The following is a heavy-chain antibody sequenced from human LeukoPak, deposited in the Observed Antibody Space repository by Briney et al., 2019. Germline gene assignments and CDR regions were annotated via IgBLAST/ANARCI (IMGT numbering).Heavy chain of an antibody. CDR2: IWYDGSNK. J-gene: IGHJ4*02. D-gene: IGHD5-12*01. CDR3: AKAGYSGNFDY. CDR1: GFTFNNYG. V-gene: IGHV3-33*06. Sequence: PGGSLRLSCAASGFTFNNYGMHWVRQAPGRGLEWGADIWYDGSNKYYADSVKGRFTISRDNSKNTLYLQMNSLRAEDTAVYYCAKAGYSGNFDYWGQGTLVTVSS.